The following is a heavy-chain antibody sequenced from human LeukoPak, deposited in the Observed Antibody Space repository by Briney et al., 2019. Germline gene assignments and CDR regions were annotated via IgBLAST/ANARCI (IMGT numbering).Heavy chain of an antibody. V-gene: IGHV3-30*02. CDR3: AKDQGCSGGSCPGFDY. D-gene: IGHD2-15*01. Sequence: PGGSLRLSCAASGFTFSSYGMHWVRQAPGKGLEWVAFIRYDGSNKYYADSVKGRFTISRDNSKNTLYLQMNSLRAEDTAVYYCAKDQGCSGGSCPGFDYWGQGTLVTVSS. CDR2: IRYDGSNK. J-gene: IGHJ4*02. CDR1: GFTFSSYG.